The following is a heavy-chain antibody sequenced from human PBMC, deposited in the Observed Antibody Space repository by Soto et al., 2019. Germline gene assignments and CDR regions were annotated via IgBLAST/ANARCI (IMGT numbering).Heavy chain of an antibody. V-gene: IGHV3-7*03. CDR1: GFTFSMYS. CDR2: IPQDGVDG. D-gene: IGHD2-21*02. CDR3: ARDHLILPAHDFFYGSDV. Sequence: DVKLVESGGGLVQPGDSLRLSCVVSGFTFSMYSMSWVRQSPGKGLEWVAKIPQDGVDGHYADSVKGRFTISRDNGKNSLYLQLNNLRAEDTAVYYCARDHLILPAHDFFYGSDVWGRGATVTVSS. J-gene: IGHJ6*02.